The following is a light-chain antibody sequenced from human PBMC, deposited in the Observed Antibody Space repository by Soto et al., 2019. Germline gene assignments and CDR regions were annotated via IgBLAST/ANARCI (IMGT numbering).Light chain of an antibody. J-gene: IGKJ1*01. CDR1: QSISSW. CDR2: DAS. V-gene: IGKV1-5*01. Sequence: DIPMTQSPSTLSASVGDRVTITCRASQSISSWLAWYQQKPGKAPKLLIYDASSLESGVPSRFSGSGSGTEFTLPISSLQPDDFATYYCQQYNSYPGTFGQGTKVEIK. CDR3: QQYNSYPGT.